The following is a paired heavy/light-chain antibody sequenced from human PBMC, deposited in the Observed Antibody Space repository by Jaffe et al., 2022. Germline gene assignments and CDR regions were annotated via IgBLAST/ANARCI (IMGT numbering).Heavy chain of an antibody. J-gene: IGHJ4*02. D-gene: IGHD3-22*01. CDR3: ARWIDYSGYKTNGDF. Sequence: QVQLQESGPGLVKPSQTLSLTCTVSGGSISSGSYYWNWIRQPAGKGLEWVGRIHTSGITNYNPSLKSRLTVSIDTSKNQFSLKLSSVTAADTAVYYCARWIDYSGYKTNGDFWGQGTLVTVSS. V-gene: IGHV4-61*02. CDR1: GGSISSGSYY. CDR2: IHTSGIT.
Light chain of an antibody. V-gene: IGKV1-5*03. CDR3: QQYDSDVYT. CDR1: QSISSW. J-gene: IGKJ2*01. Sequence: DIQMTQSPSTLSASVGDRVTITCRASQSISSWLAWYQLKPGKAPKLLIYKASSLESGVPSRFSGSGSGTEFTLTISSLQPDDFATYYCQQYDSDVYTFGQGTKLEIK. CDR2: KAS.